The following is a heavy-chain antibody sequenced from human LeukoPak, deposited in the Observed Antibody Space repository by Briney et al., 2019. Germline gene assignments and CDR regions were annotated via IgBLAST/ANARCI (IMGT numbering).Heavy chain of an antibody. CDR1: GGSISSSRYY. CDR2: VYYSGST. V-gene: IGHV4-39*01. D-gene: IGHD3-22*01. CDR3: ARQPYDSSGSYYFDY. Sequence: SETLSLTCTVSGGSISSSRYYWGWIRQPPGKGLEWIGSVYYSGSTYYNPSLKSRVTISVDTSKNQLSLKLSSVTAADTVVYYCARQPYDSSGSYYFDYWGQGTLVTVSS. J-gene: IGHJ4*02.